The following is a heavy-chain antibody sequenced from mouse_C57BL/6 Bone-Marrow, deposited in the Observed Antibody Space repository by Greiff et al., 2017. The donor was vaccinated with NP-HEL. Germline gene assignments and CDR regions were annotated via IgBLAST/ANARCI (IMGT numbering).Heavy chain of an antibody. CDR1: DSEVFPIAY. CDR3: ARVGWLLRYFDV. Sequence: VQLQQSGSELRSPGSSVKLSCKDFDSEVFPIAYMSWVRQKPGHGFEWIGGILPSIGRTIYGEKFEDKATLDADTLSNTAYLELNSLTSEDSAIYYCARVGWLLRYFDVWGTGTTVTVSS. V-gene: IGHV15-2*01. CDR2: ILPSIGRT. J-gene: IGHJ1*03. D-gene: IGHD2-3*01.